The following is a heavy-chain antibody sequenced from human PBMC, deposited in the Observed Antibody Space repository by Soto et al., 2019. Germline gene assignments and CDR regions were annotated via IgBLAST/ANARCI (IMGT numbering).Heavy chain of an antibody. D-gene: IGHD6-13*01. J-gene: IGHJ3*02. CDR1: GYTFTSYA. V-gene: IGHV1-3*01. Sequence: QVQLVQSGAEVKKPGASVKVSCKASGYTFTSYAMHWVRQAPGQRLEWMGWINAGNGNTKYSQKFQGRVTITRDTSASTAYMELSSLRSEDTAVYYCARDRPPGYSSSWTFDIWGQGTMVTVSS. CDR2: INAGNGNT. CDR3: ARDRPPGYSSSWTFDI.